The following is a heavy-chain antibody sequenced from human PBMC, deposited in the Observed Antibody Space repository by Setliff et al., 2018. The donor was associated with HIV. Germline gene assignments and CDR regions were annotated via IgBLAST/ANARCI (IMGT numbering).Heavy chain of an antibody. Sequence: PSETLSLTCSVSGGSINTRSYYWAWVRQPPGNELEWSVSIYHDGTTHYSSALRSRAAISIDTSKSQISLKVRSVTAADTAVYFCAGHPVTSGWLSLNWFDPWGQGILVTVSS. J-gene: IGHJ5*01. CDR3: AGHPVTSGWLSLNWFDP. CDR1: GGSINTRSYY. V-gene: IGHV4-39*07. D-gene: IGHD6-19*01. CDR2: IYHDGTT.